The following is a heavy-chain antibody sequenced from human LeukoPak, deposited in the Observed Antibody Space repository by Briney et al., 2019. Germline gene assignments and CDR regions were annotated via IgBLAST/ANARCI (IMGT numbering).Heavy chain of an antibody. V-gene: IGHV4-59*12. CDR1: GGSISSYY. CDR3: ASSTGAMYDYGDWWYFDY. Sequence: SETLSLTCTVSGGSISSYYWSWIRQPPGKGLEWIGYIYYSGSTNYNPSLESRVTMSVDTSKNHFSLKLSSVTAADTAVYYCASSTGAMYDYGDWWYFDYWGQGTLVTVSS. CDR2: IYYSGST. J-gene: IGHJ4*02. D-gene: IGHD4-17*01.